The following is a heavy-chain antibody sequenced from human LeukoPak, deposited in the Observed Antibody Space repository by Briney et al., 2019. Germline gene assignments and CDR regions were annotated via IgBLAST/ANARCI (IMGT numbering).Heavy chain of an antibody. Sequence: GESLKISCKGSGYSFTSYWIGWVRQMPGKGLEWMGIIYPGDSDTRYSPSFQGQVTISADKSISTAYLQWSSLKASDTAMHYCASYYYGSGSPFDYWGQGTLVTVSS. J-gene: IGHJ4*02. CDR1: GYSFTSYW. CDR2: IYPGDSDT. V-gene: IGHV5-51*01. D-gene: IGHD3-10*01. CDR3: ASYYYGSGSPFDY.